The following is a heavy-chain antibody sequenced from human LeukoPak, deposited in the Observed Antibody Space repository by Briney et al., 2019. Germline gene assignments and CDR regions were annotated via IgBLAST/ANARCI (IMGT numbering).Heavy chain of an antibody. V-gene: IGHV3-21*01. D-gene: IGHD1-26*01. J-gene: IGHJ3*02. Sequence: GGSLRLSCAASGFTFSSYSMNWVRQAPGKGLEWVSSISSSSSYIYYADSVKGRFTISRDNAKNSLYLQMNSLRAEDTAVYYCAREEVGATTSHAFDIWGQGTMVTVSS. CDR3: AREEVGATTSHAFDI. CDR1: GFTFSSYS. CDR2: ISSSSSYI.